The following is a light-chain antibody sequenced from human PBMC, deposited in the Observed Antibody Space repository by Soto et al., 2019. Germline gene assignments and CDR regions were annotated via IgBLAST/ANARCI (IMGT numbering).Light chain of an antibody. CDR2: DTS. CDR1: QSVSSY. J-gene: IGKJ5*01. Sequence: VLTQSPATLSFSPGERATLSCRASQSVSSYLAWYQQKPGQAPRLLIYDTSNRATGVPARFSGSGSGTDFTLTISSLEPEDCAIYYCQQRQYWPPITFGQGTRLENK. CDR3: QQRQYWPPIT. V-gene: IGKV3-11*01.